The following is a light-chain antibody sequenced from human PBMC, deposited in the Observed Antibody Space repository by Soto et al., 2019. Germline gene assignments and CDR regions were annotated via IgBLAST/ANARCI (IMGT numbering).Light chain of an antibody. CDR3: QQLNSYPLT. Sequence: DIQMTQSPSSLSASVGDNVTITCRASETINSYLNWYQQKPGKAPKLLIYAASSFQSGVPSRFSGSGSGTDFTLTISSLQPEDFATYYCQQLNSYPLTFGGGTKVDIK. CDR1: ETINSY. CDR2: AAS. J-gene: IGKJ4*01. V-gene: IGKV1-39*01.